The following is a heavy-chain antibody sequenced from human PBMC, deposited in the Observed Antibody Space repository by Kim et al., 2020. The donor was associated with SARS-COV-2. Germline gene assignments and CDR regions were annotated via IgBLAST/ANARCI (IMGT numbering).Heavy chain of an antibody. Sequence: SETLSLTCTVSGGSISSYYWSWIRQPPGKGLEWIGYIYYSGSTTYNPSLKSRVTISVDTSKNQFSLKLSSVTAADTAVYYCARAPGSGSTFDYWGQGTLVTVSS. D-gene: IGHD3-10*01. CDR2: IYYSGST. J-gene: IGHJ4*02. V-gene: IGHV4-59*01. CDR3: ARAPGSGSTFDY. CDR1: GGSISSYY.